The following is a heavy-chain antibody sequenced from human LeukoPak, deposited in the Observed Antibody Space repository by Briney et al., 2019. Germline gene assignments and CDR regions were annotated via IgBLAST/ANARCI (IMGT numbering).Heavy chain of an antibody. CDR2: IPASGPKT. V-gene: IGHV3-23*01. CDR3: VKEASKTFGIYTADY. Sequence: PGGSLRLSCAASGFTFSSSAMGWVRRAPQKGLEWVSAIPASGPKTYYTGSVRGRFTISRDNSKNTVYLQMQDLRAEDTAVYYCVKEASKTFGIYTADYWGQGTLVTVSS. CDR1: GFTFSSSA. D-gene: IGHD3-16*01. J-gene: IGHJ4*02.